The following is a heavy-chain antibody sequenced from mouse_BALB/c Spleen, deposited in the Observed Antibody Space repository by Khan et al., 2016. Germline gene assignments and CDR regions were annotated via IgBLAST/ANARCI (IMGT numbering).Heavy chain of an antibody. J-gene: IGHJ4*01. D-gene: IGHD1-1*01. V-gene: IGHV3-2*02. Sequence: EVQLQESGPGLVKPSQSLSLTCTVSGYSITSDYAWNWIRQFPGNKLEWMGYISYSGSTSYNPSLKSRISITRDTSKNQFFLQLNSVTTEDTATXYCAKRDYFYAMDYWGQGTSVTVSS. CDR2: ISYSGST. CDR1: GYSITSDYA. CDR3: AKRDYFYAMDY.